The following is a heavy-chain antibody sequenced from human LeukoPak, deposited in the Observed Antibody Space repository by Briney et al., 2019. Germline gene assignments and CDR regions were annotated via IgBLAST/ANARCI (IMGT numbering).Heavy chain of an antibody. J-gene: IGHJ4*02. CDR1: GFTFSSYW. D-gene: IGHD3-10*01. CDR3: ARDQRLLWFGELMYYFDY. Sequence: GGSLRLSCAASGFTFSSYWMSWVRQAPGKGLEWVANIKQDGSEKYYVDSVKGRFTISRDNAKNSLYLQMNSLRAEDTAVYYCARDQRLLWFGELMYYFDYWGQGTLVTVPS. CDR2: IKQDGSEK. V-gene: IGHV3-7*03.